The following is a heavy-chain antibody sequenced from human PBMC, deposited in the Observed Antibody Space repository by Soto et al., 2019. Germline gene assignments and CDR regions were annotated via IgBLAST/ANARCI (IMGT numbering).Heavy chain of an antibody. Sequence: EVQLLDSGGGLVQPGGSLRLSCAASGFTVSSYAMNWVRQAPGKGLEWVSVISGSGDSTYYADSVKGRFTISRDNSENTLYLQINSLRAEDTAVYYCARRGPGTYFDYWGQGTLVTVSS. CDR3: ARRGPGTYFDY. D-gene: IGHD6-13*01. J-gene: IGHJ4*02. V-gene: IGHV3-23*01. CDR1: GFTVSSYA. CDR2: ISGSGDST.